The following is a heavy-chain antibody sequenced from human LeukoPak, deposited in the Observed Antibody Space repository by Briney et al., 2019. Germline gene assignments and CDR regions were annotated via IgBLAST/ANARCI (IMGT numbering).Heavy chain of an antibody. CDR1: GGSISNYY. Sequence: SETLSLTCIVSGGSISNYYWSWIRQPPGKGLEWIGYIYYSGSTNYNPSLKSRVTISVDTSKNQFSLKLSSVTAADTAVYYCARHGGRYFDWVDAFDIWGQGTMVTVSS. V-gene: IGHV4-59*08. CDR3: ARHGGRYFDWVDAFDI. D-gene: IGHD3-9*01. J-gene: IGHJ3*02. CDR2: IYYSGST.